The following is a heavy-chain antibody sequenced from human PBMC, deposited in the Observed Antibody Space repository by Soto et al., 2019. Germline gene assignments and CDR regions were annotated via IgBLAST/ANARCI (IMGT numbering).Heavy chain of an antibody. CDR1: GDSVSSNSAA. J-gene: IGHJ6*02. CDR3: ARDLLEQQYYYYGMDV. Sequence: SQTLSLTCAISGDSVSSNSAAWNWIRQSPSRGLEWLGRTYYRSKWYNDYAVSVKSRVTINPDTSKNQFSLQLNSVTPEDTAVYYCARDLLEQQYYYYGMDVWGQGTTVTVSS. CDR2: TYYRSKWYN. V-gene: IGHV6-1*01.